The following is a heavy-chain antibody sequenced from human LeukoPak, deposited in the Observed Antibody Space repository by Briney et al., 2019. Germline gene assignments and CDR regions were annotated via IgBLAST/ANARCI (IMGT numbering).Heavy chain of an antibody. CDR1: ADSISSYY. J-gene: IGHJ2*01. CDR2: GHFSGYA. V-gene: IGHV4-59*12. CDR3: ARRGFFGSGNYYNPFSYFDV. D-gene: IGHD3-10*01. Sequence: SETQSLTCSISADSISSYYWGWIRQTPQRGLELIGYGHFSGYADYNPSLKSRVNLSVDTTKKLISLRLTSVTAADTAVYYCARRGFFGSGNYYNPFSYFDVWGRGALVTVSS.